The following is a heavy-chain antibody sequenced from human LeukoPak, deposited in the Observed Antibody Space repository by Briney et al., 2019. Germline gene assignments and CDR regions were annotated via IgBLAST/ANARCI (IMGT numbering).Heavy chain of an antibody. V-gene: IGHV3-53*01. D-gene: IGHD2-8*01. Sequence: GGSLRLSCAVSGFRVSDYYMSWVHQAPGKGLEWVGLIRDSGEAFYADSVKGRFTISRDNSKNTLYLQMNSLRAEDTAVYYCAKSAMMVPFDYWGQGTLVTVSS. CDR3: AKSAMMVPFDY. J-gene: IGHJ4*02. CDR1: GFRVSDYY. CDR2: IRDSGEA.